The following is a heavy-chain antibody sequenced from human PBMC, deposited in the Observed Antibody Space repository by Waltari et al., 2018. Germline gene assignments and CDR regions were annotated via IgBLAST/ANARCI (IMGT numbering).Heavy chain of an antibody. CDR2: IMTDGREE. J-gene: IGHJ3*02. Sequence: EVQLVASGGGLVQPGGSLRLSCASSGFTLSNYWIRWVRQAPGKGLEWVANIMTDGREEYYVDSVRGRFTISRDNAKNSLYLQMNSLRPEDTAVYYCVRDQWFAFDIWGQGTMVTVSS. CDR3: VRDQWFAFDI. CDR1: GFTLSNYW. V-gene: IGHV3-7*01. D-gene: IGHD3-22*01.